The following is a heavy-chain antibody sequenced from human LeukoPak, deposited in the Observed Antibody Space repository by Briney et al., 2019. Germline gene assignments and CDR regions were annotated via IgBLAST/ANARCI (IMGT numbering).Heavy chain of an antibody. CDR2: IWYDGSNK. D-gene: IGHD2-2*03. CDR3: ATQVDIVVVPAANDY. CDR1: GFIFSSYG. Sequence: GGSLRLSCAASGFIFSSYGMHWVRQAPGKGLEWVAVIWYDGSNKYYADSVKGRFTISRDNSKNTLYLQMNSLRAEDTAVYYCATQVDIVVVPAANDYWGQGTLVTVSS. J-gene: IGHJ4*02. V-gene: IGHV3-33*01.